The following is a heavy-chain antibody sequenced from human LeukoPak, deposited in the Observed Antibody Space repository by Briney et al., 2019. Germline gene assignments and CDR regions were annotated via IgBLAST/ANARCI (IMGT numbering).Heavy chain of an antibody. CDR1: GVTFSRYG. CDR2: IWYDGSNK. D-gene: IGHD3-22*01. V-gene: IGHV3-33*03. J-gene: IGHJ3*02. Sequence: GSLRLSCVASGVTFSRYGMHWVRQAPGKGLEWVAIIWYDGSNKYYADSVKGRFTISRDTSKNTLYLQMASLRAEDTAVYYCASGDTTGYSGDAFNIWGQGTMVTVSS. CDR3: ASGDTTGYSGDAFNI.